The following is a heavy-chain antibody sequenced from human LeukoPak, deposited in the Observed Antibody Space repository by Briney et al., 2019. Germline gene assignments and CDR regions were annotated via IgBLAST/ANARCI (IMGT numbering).Heavy chain of an antibody. CDR3: ARVSDSSGYLVRGYYFDY. CDR1: GYTFTDYY. J-gene: IGHJ4*02. D-gene: IGHD3-22*01. CDR2: IYPNSGDT. V-gene: IGHV1-2*02. Sequence: ASVKVSCKASGYTFTDYYLHWVRQAPGQGLEWMGWIYPNSGDTNYVQKFQDRVTMTRDTSITTAYMELTRLRLDDTAVYYCARVSDSSGYLVRGYYFDYWGQGTLVTVSS.